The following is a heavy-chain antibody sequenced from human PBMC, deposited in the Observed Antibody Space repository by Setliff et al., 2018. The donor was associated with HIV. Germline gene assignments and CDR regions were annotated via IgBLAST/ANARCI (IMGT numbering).Heavy chain of an antibody. CDR2: TIPVFGTA. J-gene: IGHJ3*02. CDR3: ARDRVRITIFGANDASDI. CDR1: GVSFSSDA. D-gene: IGHD3-3*01. V-gene: IGHV1-69*13. Sequence: ASVKVSCKASGVSFSSDAISWMRQAPGQGLEWMGQTIPVFGTANYAQKFQGRLTVTADESTSTAYMELNSLRSEDTAVYYCARDRVRITIFGANDASDIWGQGTMVTVSS.